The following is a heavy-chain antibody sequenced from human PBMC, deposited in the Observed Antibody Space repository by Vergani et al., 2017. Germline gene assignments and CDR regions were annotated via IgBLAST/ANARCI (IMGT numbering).Heavy chain of an antibody. Sequence: QVQLQESGPGLVKPSETLSLTCTVSGGSISSYYWSWIRQPPGKGLEWIGYIYYSGRTNYNPSLKSRVTISVDTSKNQFSLKLSSVTAADTAVYYCARELNVTRLSGAFDIWGQGTMVTVSS. CDR1: GGSISSYY. J-gene: IGHJ3*02. V-gene: IGHV4-59*01. D-gene: IGHD2-21*02. CDR3: ARELNVTRLSGAFDI. CDR2: IYYSGRT.